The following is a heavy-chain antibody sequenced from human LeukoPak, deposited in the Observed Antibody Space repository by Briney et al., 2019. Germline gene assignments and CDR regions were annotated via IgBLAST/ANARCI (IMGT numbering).Heavy chain of an antibody. CDR2: ISPSGSTI. D-gene: IGHD6-13*01. Sequence: GGSLRLSCAASGFTFSSYSMNWVRQAPGKGLDWVSYISPSGSTIYFTDSVKGRFTISRDNAKNSLYLQMTSLRAEDTAVYYCARSPIAAAGTAFDSWGQGTLVTVSS. J-gene: IGHJ4*02. V-gene: IGHV3-48*01. CDR3: ARSPIAAAGTAFDS. CDR1: GFTFSSYS.